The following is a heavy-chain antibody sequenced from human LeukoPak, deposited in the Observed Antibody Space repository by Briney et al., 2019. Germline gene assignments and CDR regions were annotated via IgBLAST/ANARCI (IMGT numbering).Heavy chain of an antibody. CDR1: GFTFSSYW. J-gene: IGHJ4*02. CDR2: IKQDGSET. CDR3: VGAVTAHYYDPY. D-gene: IGHD3-22*01. Sequence: GGSLRLSCAASGFTFSSYWISWVRQAPGKGLEWVANIKQDGSETYYVDSVKGRFSISRDNAKSSLHLQMNSLRADDTAVYYCVGAVTAHYYDPYWGQGTLVTVSA. V-gene: IGHV3-7*01.